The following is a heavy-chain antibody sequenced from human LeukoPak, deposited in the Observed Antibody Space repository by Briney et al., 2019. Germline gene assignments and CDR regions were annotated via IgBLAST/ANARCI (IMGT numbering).Heavy chain of an antibody. CDR1: GGSISSGDYY. V-gene: IGHV4-30-4*01. D-gene: IGHD3-9*01. Sequence: SXTLSLTCTVSGGSISSGDYYWSWIRQPPGKGLEWIGYIYYSGSTYYNPSLKSRVTISVDTSKNQFSLKLSSVTAADTAVYYCAREDILTGYEDYWGQGTLVTVSS. J-gene: IGHJ4*02. CDR3: AREDILTGYEDY. CDR2: IYYSGST.